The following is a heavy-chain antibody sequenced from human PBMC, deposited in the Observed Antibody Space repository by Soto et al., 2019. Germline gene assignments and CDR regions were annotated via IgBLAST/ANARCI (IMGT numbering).Heavy chain of an antibody. V-gene: IGHV3-23*01. CDR1: GFTFSSYA. CDR3: AKDPSRQWLVRGWFDP. J-gene: IGHJ5*02. CDR2: ISGSGGST. D-gene: IGHD6-19*01. Sequence: EVQLLESGGGSVQPGGSLRLSCAASGFTFSSYAMSWVRQAPGKGLEWVSAISGSGGSTYYADSVKGRFTISRDNSKNTLYLQMNSLRAEDTAVYYCAKDPSRQWLVRGWFDPWGQGTLVTVSS.